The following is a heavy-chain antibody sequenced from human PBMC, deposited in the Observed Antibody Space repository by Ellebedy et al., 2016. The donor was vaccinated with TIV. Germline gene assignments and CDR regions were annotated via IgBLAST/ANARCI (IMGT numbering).Heavy chain of an antibody. D-gene: IGHD4/OR15-4a*01. J-gene: IGHJ4*02. Sequence: SETLSLXCAVYGGSFSGYYWSWIRQPPGKGLEWIGEINHSGSTNYNPSLQSRVTISVDTSKNQFSLNLNSVTAADTAVYYCASHGASTSPLGWGQGTLVTVSS. CDR3: ASHGASTSPLG. V-gene: IGHV4-34*01. CDR2: INHSGST. CDR1: GGSFSGYY.